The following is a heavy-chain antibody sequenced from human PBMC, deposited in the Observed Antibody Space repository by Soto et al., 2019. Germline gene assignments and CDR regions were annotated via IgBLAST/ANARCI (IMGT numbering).Heavy chain of an antibody. Sequence: QVRLVQSGAEVKSPGTSVKVSCQTSGYTFADYSIHWVRQAPGQGLEYMGDIDPSTGTSDSAQTVQGRIAMTTDASTSTVYMELNNLSSGDTAVYYCARLSRITVIGNWGQGTLVTVSS. V-gene: IGHV1-46*04. CDR1: GYTFADYS. J-gene: IGHJ4*02. CDR3: ARLSRITVIGN. CDR2: IDPSTGTS. D-gene: IGHD3-10*01.